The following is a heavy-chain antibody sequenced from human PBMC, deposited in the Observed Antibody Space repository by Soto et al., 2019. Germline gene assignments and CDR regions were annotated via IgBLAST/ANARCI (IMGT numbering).Heavy chain of an antibody. D-gene: IGHD5-18*01. V-gene: IGHV3-30*18. CDR2: ISYDGSNK. CDR3: AKDRTAMVTNPSYYYYGMDV. J-gene: IGHJ6*02. Sequence: GSLRLSCAASGFTFSSYGMHWVRQAPGKGLEWVAVISYDGSNKYYADSVKGRFTISRDNSKNTLYLQMNSLRAEDTAVYYCAKDRTAMVTNPSYYYYGMDVWGQGTTVTVSS. CDR1: GFTFSSYG.